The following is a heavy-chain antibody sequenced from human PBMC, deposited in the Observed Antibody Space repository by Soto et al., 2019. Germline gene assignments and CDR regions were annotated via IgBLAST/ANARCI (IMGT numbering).Heavy chain of an antibody. CDR1: GYSCSTYS. Sequence: PGASLKISCKGSGYSCSTYSIGWVRQMPGRGLEWMGNIFSGDPNTRYSPSFQGQVTISADKSISTAYLQWSSLKASDTAIYYCATWRSSSWFDYWGQGTLVTVSS. J-gene: IGHJ4*02. D-gene: IGHD6-13*01. CDR2: IFSGDPNT. V-gene: IGHV5-51*01. CDR3: ATWRSSSWFDY.